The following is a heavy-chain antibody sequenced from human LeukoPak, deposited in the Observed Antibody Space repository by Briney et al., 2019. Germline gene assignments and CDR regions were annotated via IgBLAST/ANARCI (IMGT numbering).Heavy chain of an antibody. V-gene: IGHV3-66*04. CDR3: ARHDWFEP. J-gene: IGHJ5*02. CDR1: GFIVSGGY. CDR2: IYTGGQT. Sequence: GGSLRLSCAASGFIVSGGYMSWVRQAPGKGLEWVSVIYTGGQTYYADSVKGRFTISRDNSKNTLYLQMNSLRVEDTAVYYCARHDWFEPWGQGTLVTVSS.